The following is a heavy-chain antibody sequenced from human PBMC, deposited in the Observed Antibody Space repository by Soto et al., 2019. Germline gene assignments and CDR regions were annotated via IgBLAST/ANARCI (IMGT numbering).Heavy chain of an antibody. Sequence: EVQLVQSGGGLVQPGGSLRLSCAASGFTFTDYWMHWVRQAPGKGLVCVSRINGDGSGTDYADSVKGRFTISRDNARNTLYLQMNTLRAEDTAVYCVIGAIPTSSSAAGYTYFDPWGQGTLVSVSS. CDR1: GFTFTDYW. D-gene: IGHD6-6*01. J-gene: IGHJ5*02. CDR3: IGAIPTSSSAAGYTYFDP. CDR2: INGDGSGT. V-gene: IGHV3-74*01.